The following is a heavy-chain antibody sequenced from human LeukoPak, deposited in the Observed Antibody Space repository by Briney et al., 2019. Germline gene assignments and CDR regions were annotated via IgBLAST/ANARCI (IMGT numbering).Heavy chain of an antibody. CDR3: ARTPGTQLEFFDY. D-gene: IGHD6-13*01. Sequence: GRSLRLSCAASGFTFSSYAMHWVRQAPGKGLEWVAVISYDGSNKYYADSVKGRFTISRDNAKNSLYLQMNSLRAEDTAVYYCARTPGTQLEFFDYWGQGTLVTVSS. CDR1: GFTFSSYA. CDR2: ISYDGSNK. V-gene: IGHV3-30-3*01. J-gene: IGHJ4*02.